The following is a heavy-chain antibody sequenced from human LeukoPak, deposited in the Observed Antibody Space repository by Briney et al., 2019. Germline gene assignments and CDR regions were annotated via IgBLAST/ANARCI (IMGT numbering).Heavy chain of an antibody. J-gene: IGHJ4*02. D-gene: IGHD7-27*01. Sequence: GGSLRLSCAASGFTFSNHAMSWVRQAPGKGLEWVAVVSYDGTNKYYADSVKGRFTISRDNSNSTLYLQMNSLRPEDEALYYCASNPRGLWGFDYWGQGTLVTVSS. CDR2: VSYDGTNK. CDR1: GFTFSNHA. V-gene: IGHV3-30*14. CDR3: ASNPRGLWGFDY.